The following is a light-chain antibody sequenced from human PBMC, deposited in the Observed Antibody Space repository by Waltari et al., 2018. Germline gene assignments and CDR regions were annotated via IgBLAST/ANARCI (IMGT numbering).Light chain of an antibody. J-gene: IGKJ4*01. V-gene: IGKV1-33*01. CDR2: DAS. Sequence: DIQMTQSPSSLSASVGDRVTITCQASQDIFNYLVWYQQKPGKAPKLLINDASKLETGVPSRFRGSGSGTDFTLTISALQPEDVATYYCQQYDSLPLTFGGGTKVEIK. CDR3: QQYDSLPLT. CDR1: QDIFNY.